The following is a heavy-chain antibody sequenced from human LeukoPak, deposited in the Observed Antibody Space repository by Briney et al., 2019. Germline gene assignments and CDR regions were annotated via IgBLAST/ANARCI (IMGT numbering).Heavy chain of an antibody. D-gene: IGHD6-6*01. CDR2: IYYSGST. CDR3: AGSYSSSGPLAFDY. Sequence: SETLSLTCTVSGGSISSGDYYWSWIRQPPGKGLEWIGYIYYSGSTYYNPSLKSRVTISVDTSKDQFSLKLSSVTAADTAVYYCAGSYSSSGPLAFDYWGQGTLVTVSS. J-gene: IGHJ4*02. CDR1: GGSISSGDYY. V-gene: IGHV4-30-4*01.